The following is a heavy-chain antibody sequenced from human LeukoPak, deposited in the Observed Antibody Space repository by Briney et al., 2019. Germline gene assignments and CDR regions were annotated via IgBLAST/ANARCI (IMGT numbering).Heavy chain of an antibody. J-gene: IGHJ4*02. V-gene: IGHV3-23*01. CDR3: AKGYARVAASDCFDC. CDR1: GFTFSSYA. D-gene: IGHD6-13*01. CDR2: VSGSGDST. Sequence: GGSLRLSCAASGFTFSSYAMSWVRQAPGKGLEWVSGVSGSGDSTWYAGSVKGRFSISRDNSKNTLFLQMNSLRAEDTAVYYCAKGYARVAASDCFDCWGQGTLLTVSS.